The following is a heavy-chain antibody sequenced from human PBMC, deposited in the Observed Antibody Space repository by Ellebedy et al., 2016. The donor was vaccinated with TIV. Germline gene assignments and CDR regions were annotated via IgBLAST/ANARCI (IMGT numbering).Heavy chain of an antibody. V-gene: IGHV3-30-3*01. D-gene: IGHD6-19*01. CDR1: GFTFSSYA. CDR2: ISYDGSNK. CDR3: AAPNRGIAVAGTVY. Sequence: GGSLRLSCAASGFTFSSYAMHWVRQAPGKGLEWVAVISYDGSNKYYADSVKGRFTISRDNSKNTLYLQMNSLRAEDTAVYYCAAPNRGIAVAGTVYWGQGTLVTVSS. J-gene: IGHJ4*02.